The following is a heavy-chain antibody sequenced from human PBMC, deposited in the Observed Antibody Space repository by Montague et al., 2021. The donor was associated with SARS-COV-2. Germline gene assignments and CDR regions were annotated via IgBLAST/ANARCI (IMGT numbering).Heavy chain of an antibody. CDR3: ARDRYYYGSGSLDAFDI. J-gene: IGHJ3*02. D-gene: IGHD3-10*01. V-gene: IGHV3-33*01. CDR2: IWYDGSNK. Sequence: SLRLSCAASGFTSSSYGMHWVRQAPGKGLEWAAVIWYDGSNKYYADSVKGRFTISRDNSKNTLYLQMNSLRAEDTAVYYCARDRYYYGSGSLDAFDIWGQGKMVTVSS. CDR1: GFTSSSYG.